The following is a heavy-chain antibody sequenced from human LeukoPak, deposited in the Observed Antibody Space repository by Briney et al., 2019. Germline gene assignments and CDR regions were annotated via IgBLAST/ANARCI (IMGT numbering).Heavy chain of an antibody. CDR1: GYTFTDYY. D-gene: IGHD3-22*01. Sequence: ASVKVSCKASGYTFTDYYIHWVRQAPGQGLEWMGRVNPNSGDTDYVQKFQGRVIMTRDTSISTAYMELSRLRSDDTAVYYCARVGYYASSGHNEDWGQGTLVTVSS. CDR2: VNPNSGDT. CDR3: ARVGYYASSGHNED. V-gene: IGHV1-2*06. J-gene: IGHJ4*01.